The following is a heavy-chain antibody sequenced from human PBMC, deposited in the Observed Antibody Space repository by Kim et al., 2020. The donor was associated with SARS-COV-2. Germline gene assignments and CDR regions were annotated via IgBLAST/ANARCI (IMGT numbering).Heavy chain of an antibody. D-gene: IGHD5-18*01. J-gene: IGHJ6*02. CDR1: GYTFTSYA. Sequence: ASVKVSCKASGYTFTSYAMHWVRQAPGQRLEWMGWINAGNGNTKYSQKFQGRVTITRDTSASTAYMELSSLRSEDTAVYYCARDRGSNSYGYYYYYGMDVGGQGTTVTVSS. CDR3: ARDRGSNSYGYYYYYGMDV. CDR2: INAGNGNT. V-gene: IGHV1-3*01.